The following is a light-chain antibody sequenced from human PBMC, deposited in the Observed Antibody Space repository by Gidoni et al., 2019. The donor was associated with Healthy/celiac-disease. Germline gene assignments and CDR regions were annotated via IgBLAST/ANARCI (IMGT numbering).Light chain of an antibody. V-gene: IGKV1-5*01. CDR3: QQYNSPGT. CDR1: QSISSW. Sequence: DIQMTQSPSTLSASVGDRVTSTCRASQSISSWLAWYQQKPGKAPKLLIYDASSLESGVPSRFSGSGSGTEFTLTISSLQPDDFATYYCQQYNSPGTFXQXTKVEIK. CDR2: DAS. J-gene: IGKJ1*01.